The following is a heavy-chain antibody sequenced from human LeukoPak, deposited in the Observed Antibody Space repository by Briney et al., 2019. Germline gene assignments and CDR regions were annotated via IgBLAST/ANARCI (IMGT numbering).Heavy chain of an antibody. Sequence: NPSETLSLTCAVYGGSFRGYYWSWIRQPPGKGLEWIGEINHSGSTNYNPSLKSRVTISVDTSKNQFSLKLSSVTAADTAVYYCARGADTGIAAAGTLFWFDPWGQGTLVTVSS. CDR3: ARGADTGIAAAGTLFWFDP. D-gene: IGHD6-13*01. CDR2: INHSGST. V-gene: IGHV4-34*01. J-gene: IGHJ5*02. CDR1: GGSFRGYY.